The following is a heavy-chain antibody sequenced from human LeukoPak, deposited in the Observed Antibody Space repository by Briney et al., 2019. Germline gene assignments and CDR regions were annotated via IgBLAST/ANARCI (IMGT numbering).Heavy chain of an antibody. CDR3: AIDYGGNSDY. D-gene: IGHD4-23*01. J-gene: IGHJ4*02. V-gene: IGHV4-39*07. CDR1: GFTVSSNY. CDR2: IYYSGST. Sequence: GSLRLSCAASGFTVSSNYMSWVRQAPGKGLEWIGSIYYSGSTYYNPSLKSRVTISVDTSKNQFSLKLSSVTAADTAVYYCAIDYGGNSDYWGQGTLVTVSS.